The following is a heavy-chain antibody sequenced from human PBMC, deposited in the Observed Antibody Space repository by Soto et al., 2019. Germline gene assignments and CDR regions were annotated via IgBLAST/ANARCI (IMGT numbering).Heavy chain of an antibody. CDR3: SRFIMVGGWFDPNYYHGMDA. CDR2: ISGYNGNT. V-gene: IGHV1-18*01. Sequence: ASVKVSCKTSGYTFSNYGINWVRQAPGQGLEWMGWISGYNGNTNYAQTVQGRVTMTTDTSTGTVYMELRSLKSDDTAIYYCSRFIMVGGWFDPNYYHGMDAWGQGTTVTVSS. J-gene: IGHJ6*02. CDR1: GYTFSNYG. D-gene: IGHD6-19*01.